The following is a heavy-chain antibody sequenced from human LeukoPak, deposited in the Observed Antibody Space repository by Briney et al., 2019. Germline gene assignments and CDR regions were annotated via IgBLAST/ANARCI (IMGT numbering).Heavy chain of an antibody. CDR2: IYTSGST. CDR3: ARDHSSGWQEGDYFDY. CDR1: GGSISSGSYY. J-gene: IGHJ4*02. Sequence: SETLSLTCTVSGGSISSGSYYWSWIRQPAGKGLEWIGRIYTSGSTNYNPSLKSRVTISVDTSKNQFSLKLSSVTAADTAVYYCARDHSSGWQEGDYFDYWGQGTLVTVSS. D-gene: IGHD6-19*01. V-gene: IGHV4-61*02.